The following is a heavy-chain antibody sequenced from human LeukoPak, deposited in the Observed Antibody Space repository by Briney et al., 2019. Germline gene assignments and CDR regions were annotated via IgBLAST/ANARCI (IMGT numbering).Heavy chain of an antibody. D-gene: IGHD2-15*01. Sequence: GGSLRLSCAASGFTFSSYSMNWVRQAPGKGLEWVSSISGSSSYIYYADSVKGRFTISRDNSKNTLYLQMNSLRAEDTAVYYCATDQRYCSGGSCYDNWFDPWGQGTLVTVSS. CDR3: ATDQRYCSGGSCYDNWFDP. V-gene: IGHV3-21*01. J-gene: IGHJ5*02. CDR1: GFTFSSYS. CDR2: ISGSSSYI.